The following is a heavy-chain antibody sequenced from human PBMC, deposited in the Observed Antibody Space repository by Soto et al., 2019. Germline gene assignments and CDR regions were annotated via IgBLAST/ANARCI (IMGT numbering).Heavy chain of an antibody. J-gene: IGHJ6*02. CDR2: TYYGGST. Sequence: QVQLQESGPGLVKPSQTLSLTCTVSGGSISSGGYYWSWIRQHPRKGLQLIGYTYYGGSTYYNPSLKSRVTIAGDTPKNQFSRKLRSVTAADTAVYYCARDHVPHYDILTGYSGGYDYGMDVWGQGTTVTVSS. V-gene: IGHV4-31*03. CDR1: GGSISSGGYY. CDR3: ARDHVPHYDILTGYSGGYDYGMDV. D-gene: IGHD3-9*01.